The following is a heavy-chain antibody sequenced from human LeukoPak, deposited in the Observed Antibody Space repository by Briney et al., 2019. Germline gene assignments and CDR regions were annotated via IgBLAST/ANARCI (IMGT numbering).Heavy chain of an antibody. CDR2: INPSGGST. V-gene: IGHV1-46*01. J-gene: IGHJ5*02. CDR1: GYTFTSYY. CDR3: ARVFYDSSAIRGFDP. D-gene: IGHD3-22*01. Sequence: GASVKVSCKASGYTFTSYYMHWVRQAPGQGLEWMGIINPSGGSTSYAQKFQGRVTMTRDTSTSTVYVELSSLRSEDTAVYYCARVFYDSSAIRGFDPWGQGTLVTVSS.